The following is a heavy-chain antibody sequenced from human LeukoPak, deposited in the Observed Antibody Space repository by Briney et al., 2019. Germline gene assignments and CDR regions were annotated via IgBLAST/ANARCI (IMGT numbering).Heavy chain of an antibody. Sequence: PGGSLRLSCAAAAFTFSSYAMSWVRQAAGKGLEWVSAISGSGGSTYYADSVKGRFTISRDNSKNTLYLQMNSLRAEDTAVYYCAKVAVKCSGGSCYRLDFDYWGQGTLVTVSS. CDR1: AFTFSSYA. J-gene: IGHJ4*02. D-gene: IGHD2-15*01. CDR3: AKVAVKCSGGSCYRLDFDY. V-gene: IGHV3-23*01. CDR2: ISGSGGST.